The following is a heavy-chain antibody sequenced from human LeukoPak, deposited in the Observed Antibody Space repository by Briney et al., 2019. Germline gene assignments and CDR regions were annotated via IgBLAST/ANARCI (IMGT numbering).Heavy chain of an antibody. J-gene: IGHJ6*02. CDR1: GGSTSSYY. V-gene: IGHV4-59*01. D-gene: IGHD6-13*01. Sequence: SETLSLTCTVSGGSTSSYYWSWIRQPPGKGLEWIGYIYYSGSTNYNPSLKSRVTISVDTSKNQFSLKLSSVTAADTAVYYCAREGQQLGMDVWGQGTTVTVSS. CDR3: AREGQQLGMDV. CDR2: IYYSGST.